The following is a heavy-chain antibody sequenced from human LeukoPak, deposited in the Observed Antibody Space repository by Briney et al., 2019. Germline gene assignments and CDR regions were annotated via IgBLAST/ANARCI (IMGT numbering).Heavy chain of an antibody. D-gene: IGHD3-10*01. V-gene: IGHV3-64D*06. CDR2: ISSNGGST. CDR3: VKGGYYGSGSYYTSFDY. J-gene: IGHJ4*02. Sequence: PGGSLRLSCSASGFTFSSYAMHWVRQAPGKGLEYVSAISSNGGSTYYADSVNGRFTISRDNSKNTLYLQMSSLRAEDTAVYYCVKGGYYGSGSYYTSFDYWGQGTLVTVSS. CDR1: GFTFSSYA.